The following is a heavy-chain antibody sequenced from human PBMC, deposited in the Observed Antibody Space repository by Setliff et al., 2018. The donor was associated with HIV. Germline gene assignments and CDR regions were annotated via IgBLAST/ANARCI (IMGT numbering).Heavy chain of an antibody. CDR3: ARDPHYDSSGADAFDI. V-gene: IGHV4-39*07. CDR2: SYYSGNT. J-gene: IGHJ3*02. CDR1: GGSISSSNYY. Sequence: SETLSLTCTVSGGSISSSNYYWGWIRQPPGKGLEWIGSSYYSGNTYYNPSLKSRVTMSVDTSKNQFSLKLSSVTAADTAVYYCARDPHYDSSGADAFDIWGQGTMVTVSS. D-gene: IGHD3-22*01.